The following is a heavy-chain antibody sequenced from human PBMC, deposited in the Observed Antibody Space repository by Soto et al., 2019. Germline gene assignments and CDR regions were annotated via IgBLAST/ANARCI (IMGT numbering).Heavy chain of an antibody. Sequence: QVHLVQSGAEVKKPGASVKVSCQGSGYAFTTYGITWVRQAPGQGLEWMGWISAHNGNTNYAQKLQGRVTVTRDTSTSTAYMELRSLRYDDTAVYYCARGRYGDHWGQGALVIVSS. J-gene: IGHJ4*02. D-gene: IGHD1-1*01. CDR2: ISAHNGNT. CDR3: ARGRYGDH. V-gene: IGHV1-18*01. CDR1: GYAFTTYG.